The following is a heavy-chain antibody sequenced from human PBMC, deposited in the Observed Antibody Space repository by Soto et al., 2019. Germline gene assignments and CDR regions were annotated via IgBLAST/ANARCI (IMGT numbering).Heavy chain of an antibody. Sequence: GGSLRLSCAASGFTVSSNYMSWVRQAPGKGLEWVSAMSGSGGSTYYADSVKGRFTISRDNSKNTLYLQMNSLRAEDTAVYYCAKVGSDNYDILTGYHYYDYMDVWGKGSTVTVSS. D-gene: IGHD3-9*01. CDR2: MSGSGGST. CDR3: AKVGSDNYDILTGYHYYDYMDV. CDR1: GFTVSSNY. V-gene: IGHV3-23*01. J-gene: IGHJ6*03.